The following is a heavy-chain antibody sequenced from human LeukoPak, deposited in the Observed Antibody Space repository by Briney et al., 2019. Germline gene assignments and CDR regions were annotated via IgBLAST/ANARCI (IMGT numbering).Heavy chain of an antibody. Sequence: GGSLRLSCAASGFAFSNAWMSWVRQAPGKGLEWVGRIKRKIDGGTTDYAAAVKGRFTISRDNYKNTLYLQMNSLRADDTAVYYCARDRKWLLTFDLWGQGTLVTVSS. V-gene: IGHV3-15*01. CDR3: ARDRKWLLTFDL. CDR2: IKRKIDGGTT. J-gene: IGHJ4*02. CDR1: GFAFSNAW. D-gene: IGHD6-19*01.